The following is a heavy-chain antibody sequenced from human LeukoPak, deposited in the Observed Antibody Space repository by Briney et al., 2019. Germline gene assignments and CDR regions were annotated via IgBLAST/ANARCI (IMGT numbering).Heavy chain of an antibody. V-gene: IGHV3-48*03. CDR2: ISTSGNTI. Sequence: PGGSLRLSCAASGFTFRSYEMNWVRQAPGKGLEWVSSISTSGNTIYYADSVKGRFTISRDNTKNSLYLQMNSLRDEDKAVYYCERVRENYCYYGMDVWGQGTTVTVSS. CDR3: ERVRENYCYYGMDV. CDR1: GFTFRSYE. J-gene: IGHJ6*02.